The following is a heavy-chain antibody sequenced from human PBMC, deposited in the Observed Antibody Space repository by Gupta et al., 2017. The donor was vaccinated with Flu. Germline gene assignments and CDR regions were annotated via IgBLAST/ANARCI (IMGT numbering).Heavy chain of an antibody. CDR2: INHSEST. J-gene: IGHJ6*03. Sequence: QVQLQQWGAGLLKPSETLSLTCAVYGGSFSGYYWSWIRQPTGKGLEWYGEINHSESTNYNPSLKSRVTISVDTSKNQFSLKLSSVTAADTAVYYCARGTGFSMGYSSRKVYYMDVWGKGTTVTVSS. D-gene: IGHD6-13*01. V-gene: IGHV4-34*01. CDR3: ARGTGFSMGYSSRKVYYMDV. CDR1: GGSFSGYY.